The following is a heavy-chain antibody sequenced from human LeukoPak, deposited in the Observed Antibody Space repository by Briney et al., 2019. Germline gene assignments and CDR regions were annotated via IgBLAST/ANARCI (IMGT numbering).Heavy chain of an antibody. CDR2: ISASSRFI. CDR3: ARGYCSRTSCEDFDY. CDR1: GFTFSHYS. Sequence: PGGSLRLSCAASGFTFSHYSMNWVRQAPGKGLEWVSSISASSRFIYYADSLKGRFTISRDNAKNSLYLQMNSLRAEDTAVFYCARGYCSRTSCEDFDYWGQGTLVTVSS. J-gene: IGHJ4*02. D-gene: IGHD2-2*01. V-gene: IGHV3-21*01.